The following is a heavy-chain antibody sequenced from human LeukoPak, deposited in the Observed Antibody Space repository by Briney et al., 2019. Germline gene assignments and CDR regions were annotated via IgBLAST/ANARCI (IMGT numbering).Heavy chain of an antibody. CDR1: GFTSGGYG. CDR2: ISAHGRNT. Sequence: PGGSLRLSCAASGFTSGGYGMGWVRQAPGKGLEWVSSISAHGRNTYYADSVKGRFTMSRDNSNNMVYLQINSLTVDDTAVYYCARDIRTLEHSAYYGWFDPWGQGTLVTVSS. D-gene: IGHD1/OR15-1a*01. J-gene: IGHJ5*02. V-gene: IGHV3-23*01. CDR3: ARDIRTLEHSAYYGWFDP.